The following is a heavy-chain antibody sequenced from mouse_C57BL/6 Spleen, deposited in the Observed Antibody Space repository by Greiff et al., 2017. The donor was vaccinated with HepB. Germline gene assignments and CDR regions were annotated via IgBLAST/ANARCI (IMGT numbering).Heavy chain of an antibody. D-gene: IGHD1-1*01. Sequence: VQVVESGPELVKPGASVKISCKASGYAFSSSWMNWVKQRPGKGLEWIGRIYPGDGDTNYNGKFKGKATLTADKSSSTAYMQLSSLTSEDSAVYFCARLGYYGSSYDDYWGQGTTLTVSS. CDR1: GYAFSSSW. CDR2: IYPGDGDT. V-gene: IGHV1-82*01. CDR3: ARLGYYGSSYDDY. J-gene: IGHJ2*01.